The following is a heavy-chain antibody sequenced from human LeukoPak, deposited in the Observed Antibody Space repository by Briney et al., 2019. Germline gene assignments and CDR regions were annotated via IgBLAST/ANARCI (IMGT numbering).Heavy chain of an antibody. D-gene: IGHD6-13*01. CDR1: GGSISSCGYY. V-gene: IGHV4-31*03. CDR2: IYYSGST. J-gene: IGHJ4*02. Sequence: SETLSLTCTVSGGSISSCGYYWSWIRQHPGKGLEWIGYIYYSGSTYYNPSLKSRVTISVDTSKNQFSLKLSSVTAADTAVYYCARGTAAGTPDYWGQGTLVTVSS. CDR3: ARGTAAGTPDY.